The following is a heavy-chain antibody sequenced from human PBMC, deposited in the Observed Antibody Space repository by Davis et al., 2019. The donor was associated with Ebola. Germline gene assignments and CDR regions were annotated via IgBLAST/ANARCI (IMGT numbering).Heavy chain of an antibody. CDR1: GFTFDAFG. J-gene: IGHJ6*02. D-gene: IGHD3-22*01. CDR3: ARGLYDESSVGLDV. V-gene: IGHV3-33*01. CDR2: IWYDESNS. Sequence: PGGSLRLSCVAPGFTFDAFGMNWVRQAPGKGLEWVATIWYDESNSYYADSVKGRFTISRDNAKNTLYLQMNNLRAEDTAVYYCARGLYDESSVGLDVWGQGTTVTVSS.